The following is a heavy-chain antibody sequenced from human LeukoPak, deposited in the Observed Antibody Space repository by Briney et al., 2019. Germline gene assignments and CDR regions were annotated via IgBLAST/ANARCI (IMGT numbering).Heavy chain of an antibody. Sequence: SETLSLTCTVSGASISSVGYYWSWIRQHPGKGLEWIGFISYTGSSYYNSSLQSRVLISRDTFKNQFSLKMNSVIVADTAMYYCARGDYWGRGTPVTVSS. CDR2: ISYTGSS. CDR3: ARGDY. V-gene: IGHV4-31*03. CDR1: GASISSVGYY. J-gene: IGHJ4*02.